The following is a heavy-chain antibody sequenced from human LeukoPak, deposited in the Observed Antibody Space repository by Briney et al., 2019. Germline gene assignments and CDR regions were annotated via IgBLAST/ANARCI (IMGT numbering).Heavy chain of an antibody. CDR2: INHSRST. Sequence: SETLSLTCAVYGGSFSGYYWSWIRQPPGKGLEWIGEINHSRSTHYNPSLKSRVTISVDTSKNQFSLKLSSVTAADTAVYYCARVPKYFDLWGRGTLVTVSS. V-gene: IGHV4-34*01. CDR3: ARVPKYFDL. CDR1: GGSFSGYY. J-gene: IGHJ2*01.